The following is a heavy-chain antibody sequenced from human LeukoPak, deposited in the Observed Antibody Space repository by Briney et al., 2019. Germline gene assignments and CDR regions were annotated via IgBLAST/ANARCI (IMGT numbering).Heavy chain of an antibody. CDR2: IIPIFGTA. J-gene: IGHJ4*02. CDR3: AGGRPRGYCSGGSCYHNFDY. CDR1: GATFISYA. Sequence: SVKVSCKASGATFISYAMSWVRQAPGQGLEWMGGIIPIFGTANYAQKFQGRVTITADKSTSTAYMEVSSLRSEDTAVYYCAGGRPRGYCSGGSCYHNFDYWGQGALVTVSS. V-gene: IGHV1-69*06. D-gene: IGHD2-15*01.